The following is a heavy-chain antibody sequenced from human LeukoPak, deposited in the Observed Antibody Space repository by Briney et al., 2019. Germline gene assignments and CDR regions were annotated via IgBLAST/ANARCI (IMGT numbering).Heavy chain of an antibody. CDR2: IRHDESKT. CDR3: ARGPRVIYGDSSYVNYYYYYMDV. V-gene: IGHV3-30*02. D-gene: IGHD4-17*01. J-gene: IGHJ6*03. CDR1: GLIFSSYG. Sequence: GGSLRLSCAASGLIFSSYGMHWVRQAPGEGLEWVAYIRHDESKTFYADSVKGRFTISRDNAKNSLYLQMNSLRAEDTAVYYCARGPRVIYGDSSYVNYYYYYMDVWGEGTTVTVSS.